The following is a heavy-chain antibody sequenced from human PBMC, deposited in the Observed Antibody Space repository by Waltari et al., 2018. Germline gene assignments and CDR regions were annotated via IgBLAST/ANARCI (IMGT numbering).Heavy chain of an antibody. D-gene: IGHD3-16*01. CDR1: GFTFGGHN. CDR2: IRPAGYDK. CDR3: VRSLYINYGREGFEE. J-gene: IGHJ3*01. V-gene: IGHV3-48*03. Sequence: EEVGGYLVPPGWSLRLSCGGPGFTFGGHNINWVRQTPGKGLEWISHIRPAGYDKLYAASVKGRFTISRDSAKSVFLEMSRLRAEDTGVYYCVRSLYINYGREGFEEWGPGTMVTVSS.